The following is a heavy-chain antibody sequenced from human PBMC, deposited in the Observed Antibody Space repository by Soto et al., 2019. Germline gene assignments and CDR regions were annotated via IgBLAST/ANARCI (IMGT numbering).Heavy chain of an antibody. CDR1: GYTFTSYG. Sequence: ASVKVSCKASGYTFTSYGISWVRQAPGQGLEWMGWISAYNGNTNYAQKLQGRVTMTTDTSTSTAYMELRSLRSDDTAVYYCARALDKKQMAEDALDIWGQGTMVTVSS. V-gene: IGHV1-18*04. J-gene: IGHJ3*02. CDR3: ARALDKKQMAEDALDI. CDR2: ISAYNGNT. D-gene: IGHD6-13*01.